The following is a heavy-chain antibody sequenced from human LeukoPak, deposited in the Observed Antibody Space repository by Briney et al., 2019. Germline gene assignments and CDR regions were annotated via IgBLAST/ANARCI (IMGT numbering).Heavy chain of an antibody. Sequence: GGSLRLSCVASGVSFRNYLMTCVRQAPGKGLEWGANIRHDGTKKYYVDSVKGRCTISRDNANNSLYLQVNRLRVEDTAVYYCARDQMGEDDYWGQGTLVTVSS. J-gene: IGHJ4*02. V-gene: IGHV3-7*03. CDR1: GVSFRNYL. D-gene: IGHD3-16*01. CDR3: ARDQMGEDDY. CDR2: IRHDGTKK.